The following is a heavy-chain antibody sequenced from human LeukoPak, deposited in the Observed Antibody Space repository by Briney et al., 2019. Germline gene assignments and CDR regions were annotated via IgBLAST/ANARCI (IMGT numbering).Heavy chain of an antibody. V-gene: IGHV4-59*11. CDR2: IYYSGST. CDR3: ARGIQLRYYYYYMDV. J-gene: IGHJ6*03. Sequence: SETLSLTSTVYGGSISSHYGSWIRQPPGKGLEWIGYIYYSGSTNYNPSLKSRVTISVDTSKNQFSLKLSSVTAADTAVYYCARGIQLRYYYYYMDVRGKGTTVTVSS. D-gene: IGHD5-18*01. CDR1: GGSISSHY.